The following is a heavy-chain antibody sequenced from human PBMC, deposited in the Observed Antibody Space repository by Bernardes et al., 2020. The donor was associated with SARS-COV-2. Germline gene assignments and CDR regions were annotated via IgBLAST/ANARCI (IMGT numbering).Heavy chain of an antibody. V-gene: IGHV3-74*01. CDR2: VSGDGQST. Sequence: GGSLRLSCAASGFIFSSSWMEWVRQGPGKGLAWVSHVSGDGQSTSYAGYVQGRFTISRDNAKNTLYLQMSSLGVEDTGVYYCVRGLGSRDDYWGQGTLVTVSS. D-gene: IGHD2-15*01. J-gene: IGHJ4*02. CDR1: GFIFSSSW. CDR3: VRGLGSRDDY.